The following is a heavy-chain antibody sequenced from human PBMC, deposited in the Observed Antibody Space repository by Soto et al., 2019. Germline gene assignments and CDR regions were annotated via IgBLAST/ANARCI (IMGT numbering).Heavy chain of an antibody. Sequence: ASVKVSCKVSGYTLTELSMHWVRQAPGKGLEWMGGFDPEDGETIYAQKFQGRVTMTEDTSTDTAYMELSSLRSEDTAVYYCANIAVAGRFSLYWGQGTLVTVSS. V-gene: IGHV1-24*01. D-gene: IGHD6-19*01. J-gene: IGHJ4*02. CDR3: ANIAVAGRFSLY. CDR1: GYTLTELS. CDR2: FDPEDGET.